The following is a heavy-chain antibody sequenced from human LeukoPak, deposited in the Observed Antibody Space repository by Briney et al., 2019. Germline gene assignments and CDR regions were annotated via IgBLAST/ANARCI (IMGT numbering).Heavy chain of an antibody. CDR1: GFTFSHFG. J-gene: IGHJ4*02. V-gene: IGHV3-33*06. Sequence: GMSLRLSCEASGFTFSHFGMHWVRQAPGKGLEGVAVIWSDATNQYYGDSVKGRFTISRDNFKKTVSLQMDSLRAEDTAVYYCANDAQRGFDYSNSLEHWGQGSLVTVPS. D-gene: IGHD4-11*01. CDR3: ANDAQRGFDYSNSLEH. CDR2: IWSDATNQ.